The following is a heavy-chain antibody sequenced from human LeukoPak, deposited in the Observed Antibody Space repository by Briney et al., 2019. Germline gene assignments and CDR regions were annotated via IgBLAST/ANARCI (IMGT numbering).Heavy chain of an antibody. CDR1: DGSISSYY. CDR3: ARGSIYYGSGSYQAHFDY. V-gene: IGHV4-59*01. D-gene: IGHD3-10*01. J-gene: IGHJ4*02. Sequence: PSETLSLTCTVSDGSISSYYWSWIRQPPGKGLEWIGYIYYSGSTNYNPSLKSRVTISVDTSKNQFSLKLSSVTAADTAVYYCARGSIYYGSGSYQAHFDYWGQGTLVTVSS. CDR2: IYYSGST.